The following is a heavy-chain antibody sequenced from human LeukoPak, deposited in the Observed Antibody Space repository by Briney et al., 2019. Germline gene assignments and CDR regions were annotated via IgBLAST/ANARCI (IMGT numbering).Heavy chain of an antibody. CDR1: GYTFTSYG. CDR2: INAGNGNT. D-gene: IGHD3-16*01. V-gene: IGHV1-3*03. J-gene: IGHJ5*02. Sequence: ASVKVSCKASGYTFTSYGISWVRQAPGQRLEWMGWINAGNGNTKYSQGFQGRVTITRDTSASTAYMELSSLRSEDMAVYYCAREVKGANWFDPWGQGTLVTVSS. CDR3: AREVKGANWFDP.